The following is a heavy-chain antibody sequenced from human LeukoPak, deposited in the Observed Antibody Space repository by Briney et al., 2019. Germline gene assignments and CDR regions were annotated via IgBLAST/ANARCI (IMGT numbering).Heavy chain of an antibody. J-gene: IGHJ3*02. V-gene: IGHV4-59*08. D-gene: IGHD5-18*01. Sequence: SETLSLTCTVSGGSISSYYWSWIRQPPGKGLEWIGYIYYSGSTNYNPSLKSRVTISVDTSKNQLSLKLSSVTAADTAVYYCARHTWIQLWLEEGAFDIWGQGTMVTVSS. CDR2: IYYSGST. CDR1: GGSISSYY. CDR3: ARHTWIQLWLEEGAFDI.